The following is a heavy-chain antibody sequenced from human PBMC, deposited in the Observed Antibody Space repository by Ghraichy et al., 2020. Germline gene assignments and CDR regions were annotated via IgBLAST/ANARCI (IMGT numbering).Heavy chain of an antibody. D-gene: IGHD3-10*01. CDR1: GFTFSSYW. CDR3: ARVASGSGGSYWFEP. J-gene: IGHJ5*02. CDR2: INSDGSST. Sequence: GGSLRLSCAASGFTFSSYWMHWVRQAPGKGLVWVSRINSDGSSTSYADSVKGRFTISRDNAKNTLYLQMNSLRAEDTAVYYCARVASGSGGSYWFEPWGQGTLVTVSS. V-gene: IGHV3-74*01.